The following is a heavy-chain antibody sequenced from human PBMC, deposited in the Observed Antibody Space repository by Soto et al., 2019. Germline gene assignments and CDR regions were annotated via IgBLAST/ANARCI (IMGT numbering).Heavy chain of an antibody. CDR1: GFPFSNSG. J-gene: IGHJ4*02. D-gene: IGHD4-4*01. Sequence: GGSLSLSCAASGFPFSNSGMHWVRQTPGKGLEWVAVIWFDGSARYYADSVRGRFSISRDNSKNTLYLQMDSLRAEDTAVYCCARGNYYIDFWGQGTLVTVSS. CDR2: IWFDGSAR. V-gene: IGHV3-33*01. CDR3: ARGNYYIDF.